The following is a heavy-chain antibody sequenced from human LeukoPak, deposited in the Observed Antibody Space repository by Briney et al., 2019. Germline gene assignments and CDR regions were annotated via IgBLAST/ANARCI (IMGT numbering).Heavy chain of an antibody. V-gene: IGHV1-2*06. CDR1: GYTFTGYY. J-gene: IGHJ4*02. Sequence: GASVKVSCKASGYTFTGYYIHYVRQAPGQGLEWMGRIDPYSGDTNYAQKFQGRVTMARDTSISTAYMELSSLRSEDTAVYYCAREAYNWNYGRVDYWGQGTLVTVSS. D-gene: IGHD1-7*01. CDR3: AREAYNWNYGRVDY. CDR2: IDPYSGDT.